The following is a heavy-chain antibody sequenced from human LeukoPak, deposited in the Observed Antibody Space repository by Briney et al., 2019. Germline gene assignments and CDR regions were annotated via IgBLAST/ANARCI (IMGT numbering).Heavy chain of an antibody. D-gene: IGHD3-10*01. CDR3: ARDFKVTMVRGVENYYYYMDG. CDR1: GYTFTSYY. CDR2: INPSGGST. V-gene: IGHV1-46*03. J-gene: IGHJ6*03. Sequence: ASVKVSCKASGYTFTSYYLHWVRQPPGQGLEWMGIINPSGGSTSYAQKCQGRVTMTKDTSTSTVYMELSSLRSEDTAVYYCARDFKVTMVRGVENYYYYMDGWGKGTTATVSS.